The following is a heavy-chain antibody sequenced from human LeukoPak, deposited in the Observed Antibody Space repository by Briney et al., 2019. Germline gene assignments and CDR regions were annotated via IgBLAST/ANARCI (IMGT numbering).Heavy chain of an antibody. CDR2: IIPIFGTA. CDR1: GGTFSSYA. Sequence: ASAKVSCKASGGTFSSYAISWVRQAPGQGLEWMGRIIPIFGTANYAQKFQGRVTITTDESTSTAYMELSSLRSEDTAVYYCAGGIAAAGTDYWGQGTLVTVSS. J-gene: IGHJ4*02. V-gene: IGHV1-69*05. CDR3: AGGIAAAGTDY. D-gene: IGHD6-13*01.